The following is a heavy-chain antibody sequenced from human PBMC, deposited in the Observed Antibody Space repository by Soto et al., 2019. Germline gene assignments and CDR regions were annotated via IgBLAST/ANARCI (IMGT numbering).Heavy chain of an antibody. CDR1: GYTFTSYY. J-gene: IGHJ6*02. CDR3: ARDLTPSLKAYLTYGMAV. CDR2: INPSGDNT. V-gene: IGHV1-46*01. Sequence: ASVKVSCKASGYTFTSYYMHWVRQAPGQGLEWMGIINPSGDNTSYAQKFQARVTMTRDTSTSTVYMELSSLRSEDTAVYYCARDLTPSLKAYLTYGMAVWGQGTTVTVSS.